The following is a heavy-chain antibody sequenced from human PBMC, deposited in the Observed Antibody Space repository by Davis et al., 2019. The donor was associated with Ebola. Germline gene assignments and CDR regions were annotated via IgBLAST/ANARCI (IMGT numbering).Heavy chain of an antibody. D-gene: IGHD4-17*01. J-gene: IGHJ4*02. CDR3: ARVSSHGDPDY. Sequence: SLKISCAASGFTFSSYGMHWVRQAPGKGLEWVAVIWYDGSNKFYADSVKGRFTISRDNSKNMLYLQMNSLRAEDTAVYYCARVSSHGDPDYWGQGTLVTVSS. V-gene: IGHV3-33*01. CDR2: IWYDGSNK. CDR1: GFTFSSYG.